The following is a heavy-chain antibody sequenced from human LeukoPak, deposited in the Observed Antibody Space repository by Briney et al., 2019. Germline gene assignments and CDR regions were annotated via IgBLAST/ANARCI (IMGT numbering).Heavy chain of an antibody. Sequence: PSETLSLTCTVSGGSVSSGSYYWSWIRQPPGKGLEWIGYIYYSGSTNYNPSLKSRVTISVDTSKNQFSLKLSSVTAADTAVYYCARDTVGAIIDSYYYGMDVWGQGTTVTVSS. V-gene: IGHV4-61*01. CDR3: ARDTVGAIIDSYYYGMDV. D-gene: IGHD3-10*01. CDR2: IYYSGST. CDR1: GGSVSSGSYY. J-gene: IGHJ6*02.